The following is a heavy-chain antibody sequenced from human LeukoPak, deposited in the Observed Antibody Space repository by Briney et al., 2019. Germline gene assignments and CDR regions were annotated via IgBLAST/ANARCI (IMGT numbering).Heavy chain of an antibody. CDR1: GFTFSSYA. CDR2: ISGSGGST. Sequence: GGPLRLSCAASGFTFSSYAMSWVRQAPGKGLEWVAAISGSGGSTYYADSGRFTISRDNSKNTLYLQMNSLRAEDTAVYYCAKNLGTGGTGLRGAFDIWGQGTMVTVSS. CDR3: AKNLGTGGTGLRGAFDI. V-gene: IGHV3-23*01. D-gene: IGHD3/OR15-3a*01. J-gene: IGHJ3*02.